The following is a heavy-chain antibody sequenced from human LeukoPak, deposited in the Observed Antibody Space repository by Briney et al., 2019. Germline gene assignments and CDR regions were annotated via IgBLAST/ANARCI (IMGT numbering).Heavy chain of an antibody. CDR2: IHLGYSDT. CDR1: GYSFTSYW. CDR3: ARHGPEFTSSPGPVY. V-gene: IGHV5-51*01. D-gene: IGHD3-10*01. J-gene: IGHJ4*02. Sequence: GSLLISCKGSGYSFTSYWIGGMRQMPGKCLEGMGIIHLGYSDTRYSPSVQGQVTISADKSINTAYLQWSGLRAPDTAMYYCARHGPEFTSSPGPVYWRQGTMATVSS.